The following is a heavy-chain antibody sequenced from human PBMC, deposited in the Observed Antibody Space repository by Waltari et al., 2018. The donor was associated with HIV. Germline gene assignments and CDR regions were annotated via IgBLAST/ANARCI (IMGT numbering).Heavy chain of an antibody. V-gene: IGHV4-34*01. CDR3: ARSTTHQEDY. D-gene: IGHD2-2*01. CDR1: GGSFSGYY. CDR2: INHSGST. J-gene: IGHJ4*02. Sequence: QVQLQQWGAGLLKPSETLSLTCAVYGGSFSGYYWSWIRQPPGKGLEWIGEINHSGSTNYNPSLKSRVTISVDTSKNQFSLKLSSVTAADTAVYYCARSTTHQEDYWGQGTLVTVSS.